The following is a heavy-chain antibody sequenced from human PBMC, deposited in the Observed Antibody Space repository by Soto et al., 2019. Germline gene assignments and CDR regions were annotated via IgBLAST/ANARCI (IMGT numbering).Heavy chain of an antibody. J-gene: IGHJ4*02. CDR2: INHSGST. V-gene: IGHV4-34*01. CDR1: GGSFSGYY. D-gene: IGHD1-1*01. CDR3: ARDNIRDLFDY. Sequence: SETLSLTCAVYGGSFSGYYWSWIRQPPVKGLEWIGEINHSGSTNYNPSLKSRVTISVDTSKNQFSLKLTSVAAADTAVYYCARDNIRDLFDYWAQGTPVPGSS.